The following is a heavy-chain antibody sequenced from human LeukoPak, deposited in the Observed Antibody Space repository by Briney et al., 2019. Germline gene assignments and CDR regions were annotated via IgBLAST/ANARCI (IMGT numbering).Heavy chain of an antibody. CDR1: GFTFDDYG. CDR3: AKHSSSEDMDV. V-gene: IGHV3-20*04. J-gene: IGHJ6*03. Sequence: GGSLRLSCAASGFTFDDYGMSWVRQAPGKGVEGVSGINWNGGSTVYADSVKGRFPISRDNAKNSLYLQMNSLRAEDTAVYYCAKHSSSEDMDVWGKGTTVTISS. D-gene: IGHD6-13*01. CDR2: INWNGGST.